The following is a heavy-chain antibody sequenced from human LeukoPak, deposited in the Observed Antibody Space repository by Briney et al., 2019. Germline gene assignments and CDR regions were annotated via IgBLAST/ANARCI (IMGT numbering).Heavy chain of an antibody. V-gene: IGHV3-73*01. CDR1: GFTFSGSA. CDR2: IRSKSNSYAT. Sequence: GGSLRLSCAASGFTFSGSAMHWVRQASGKGLEWVGRIRSKSNSYATAYAASVNGRFNISRDDSKNTVYLQMNSLKTEDTAVYYCTRLYCGGGYCYYFDYWGQGTLVTVSS. CDR3: TRLYCGGGYCYYFDY. J-gene: IGHJ4*02. D-gene: IGHD2-21*01.